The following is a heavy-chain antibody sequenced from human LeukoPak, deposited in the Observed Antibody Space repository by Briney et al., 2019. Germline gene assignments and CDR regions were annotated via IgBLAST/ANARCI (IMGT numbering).Heavy chain of an antibody. Sequence: SETLSLTCTVSGGSISSYYWSWIRQPPGKGLEWIGYIYYSGSTNYNPSLKSRVTISVDTSKNQFSLKLSSVTAADTAVYYCARVAAMAPPYYYYGMDVWGQGTTVTVSS. V-gene: IGHV4-59*01. J-gene: IGHJ6*02. D-gene: IGHD5-18*01. CDR2: IYYSGST. CDR3: ARVAAMAPPYYYYGMDV. CDR1: GGSISSYY.